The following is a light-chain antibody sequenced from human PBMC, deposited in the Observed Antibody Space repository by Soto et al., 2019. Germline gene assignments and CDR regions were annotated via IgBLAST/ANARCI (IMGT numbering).Light chain of an antibody. J-gene: IGKJ4*01. Sequence: DIQLTQSPSSVGDRVTITCRASQGISSYLAWYQQEPGKAPKLLIYAVSTLQSGVPSRFSGSGSGTEFTLTISSLQPEDFATYYCQQLNTYPLTFGGGTKVEIK. CDR1: QGISSY. V-gene: IGKV1-9*01. CDR2: AVS. CDR3: QQLNTYPLT.